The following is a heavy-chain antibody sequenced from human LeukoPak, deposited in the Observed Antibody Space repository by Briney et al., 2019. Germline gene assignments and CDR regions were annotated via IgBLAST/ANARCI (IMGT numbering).Heavy chain of an antibody. D-gene: IGHD5-18*01. CDR3: ARGIGYSTPYYFDS. V-gene: IGHV3-33*01. J-gene: IGHJ4*02. Sequence: PGRSLRLSCAASGFTFNNYGMHWVRQAPGKGLEWVAVIWYDESNKYYPDSVKGRFTISRDNSKNTLDLQMNSLRAEDTAVHYCARGIGYSTPYYFDSWGQGTLVTVSS. CDR1: GFTFNNYG. CDR2: IWYDESNK.